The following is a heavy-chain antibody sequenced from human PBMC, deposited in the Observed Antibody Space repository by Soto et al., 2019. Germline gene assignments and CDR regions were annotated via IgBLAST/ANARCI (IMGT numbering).Heavy chain of an antibody. V-gene: IGHV1-18*01. J-gene: IGHJ6*03. CDR3: ARDPPTKTDDYYYYYMDV. Sequence: ASVKVSCKASGYTFTSYGISWVRQAPGQGLEWMGWISAYNGNTNYAQKLQGRVTMTTDTSTSTAYMELRSLRSDDTAVYYCARDPPTKTDDYYYYYMDVWGKGTTVTVSS. CDR2: ISAYNGNT. CDR1: GYTFTSYG.